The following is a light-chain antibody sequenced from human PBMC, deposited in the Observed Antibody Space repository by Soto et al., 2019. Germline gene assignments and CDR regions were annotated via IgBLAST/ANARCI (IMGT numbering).Light chain of an antibody. CDR1: QSVSSL. CDR2: DAS. CDR3: QQYNGWPPKT. V-gene: IGKV3-11*01. Sequence: EIVLTHSPATLSLYPWEIATLSCRASQSVSSLLAWYHQKRVQAPSLLIYDASNRATVIPARFSGSGSGTDFTLTISSLLSEDFAVYYCQQYNGWPPKTFGQGTKVDIK. J-gene: IGKJ1*01.